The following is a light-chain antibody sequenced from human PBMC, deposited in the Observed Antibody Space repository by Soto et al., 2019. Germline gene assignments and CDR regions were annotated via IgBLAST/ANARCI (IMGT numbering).Light chain of an antibody. V-gene: IGKV3-20*01. Sequence: EIVLTQSPATRSLSPGERATLSCRASQTVRNNYLACYQQRPGQAPSLLVYDASSRATGIPDRFSVSGSGTDFTLTVSRLEAEDSALYVGQQYDSSPTTTFSQGTKVDIK. CDR1: QTVRNNY. CDR2: DAS. CDR3: QQYDSSPTTT. J-gene: IGKJ1*01.